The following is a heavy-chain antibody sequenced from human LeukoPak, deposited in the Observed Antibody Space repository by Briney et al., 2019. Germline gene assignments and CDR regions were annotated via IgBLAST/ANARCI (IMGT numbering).Heavy chain of an antibody. Sequence: GGSLRLSCAASGFTLSNYWMNWVRQAPGKGLGWVANIKQDGSETYYVGSVKGRFTISSDNAKNSLFLQMNSLRAEDTAVYYCARDLYDNNRVQDYWGQGTLVTVSS. J-gene: IGHJ4*02. CDR2: IKQDGSET. V-gene: IGHV3-7*05. CDR3: ARDLYDNNRVQDY. D-gene: IGHD1-14*01. CDR1: GFTLSNYW.